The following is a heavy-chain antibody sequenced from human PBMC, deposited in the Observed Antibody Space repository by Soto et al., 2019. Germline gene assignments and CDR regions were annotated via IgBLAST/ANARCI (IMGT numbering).Heavy chain of an antibody. V-gene: IGHV1-2*02. CDR3: ARGGYSSLSGSDF. D-gene: IGHD6-6*01. CDR2: INPNSGGT. Sequence: QVQLVQSGAEVKKPGASVKVSCKASGYTFTGYYIHWVRQAPGQGLEWIGWINPNSGGTNSAQKFQGRVTMTRDTSISTAYMELSRLTSDDTAVYYCARGGYSSLSGSDFWGQGTLVTVSS. J-gene: IGHJ4*02. CDR1: GYTFTGYY.